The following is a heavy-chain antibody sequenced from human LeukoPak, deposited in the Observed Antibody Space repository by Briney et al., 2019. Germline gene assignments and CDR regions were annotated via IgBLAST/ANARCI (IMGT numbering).Heavy chain of an antibody. J-gene: IGHJ5*02. CDR2: IYYSGST. CDR3: AKSRPGGSYRRNWFDP. D-gene: IGHD1-26*01. V-gene: IGHV4-34*01. CDR1: GGSFSGYY. Sequence: SETLFLTCAVYGGSFSGYYWSWIRQPPGKGLEWIGSIYYSGSTYYNPSLKSRVTISVDTSKNQFSLRLTSVTAADTALYYCAKSRPGGSYRRNWFDPWGQGTLVTVSS.